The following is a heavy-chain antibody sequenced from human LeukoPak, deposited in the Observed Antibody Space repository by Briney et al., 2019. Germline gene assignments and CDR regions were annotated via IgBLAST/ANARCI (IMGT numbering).Heavy chain of an antibody. CDR3: ARVIGFGELSLGY. Sequence: ASVKVSCKASGYTFTGYYIHCVRQAPGQGLEWMGWINPKSGGTNYAQKFQGRVTMTRDTPINTAYMELTSLRSDDTAVYYCARVIGFGELSLGYWGQGTLVTVSS. V-gene: IGHV1-2*02. CDR1: GYTFTGYY. D-gene: IGHD3-10*01. CDR2: INPKSGGT. J-gene: IGHJ4*02.